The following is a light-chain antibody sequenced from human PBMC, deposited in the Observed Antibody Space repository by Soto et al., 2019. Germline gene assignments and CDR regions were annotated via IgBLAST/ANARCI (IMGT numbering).Light chain of an antibody. J-gene: IGKJ1*01. CDR3: QQYNNWPPWT. V-gene: IGKV1D-13*01. CDR2: DAS. Sequence: AILLTQSPSSLSASVGDRVTITCRASQGIDSSFAWYQEKPGKAPKLLIYDASSLESGVPSRFSGSGSGTEFTLTISSLQSEDFAVYYCQQYNNWPPWTFGQGTKVDIK. CDR1: QGIDSS.